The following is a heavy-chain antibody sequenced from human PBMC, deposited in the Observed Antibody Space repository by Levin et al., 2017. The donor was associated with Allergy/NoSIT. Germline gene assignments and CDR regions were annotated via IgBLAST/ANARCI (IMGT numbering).Heavy chain of an antibody. Sequence: ASVKVSCKVSGYTLTELSMHWVRQAPGKGLEWMGGFDSEDGERIYAQKFQGRVTMTEDTSTDTAYMEMSSLRSEDTAVYYCATGFGGVIATDAFDIWGQGTMVTVSS. D-gene: IGHD3-16*02. V-gene: IGHV1-24*01. CDR1: GYTLTELS. J-gene: IGHJ3*02. CDR3: ATGFGGVIATDAFDI. CDR2: FDSEDGER.